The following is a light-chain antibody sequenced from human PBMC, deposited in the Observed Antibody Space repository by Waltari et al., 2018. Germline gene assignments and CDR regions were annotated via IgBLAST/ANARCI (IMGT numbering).Light chain of an antibody. J-gene: IGKJ1*01. V-gene: IGKV2-28*01. CDR2: LTS. CDR1: QSLLHSNGNTY. Sequence: DIVITQSPLSLPVTPREPASIPCRSSQSLLHSNGNTYVEWFLQKPGQSPQLLIYLTSRRASGVPDRFIGSGSGTDFTLKISRVEAEDVGIYYCMQDLQTPWTFGQGTRVEIK. CDR3: MQDLQTPWT.